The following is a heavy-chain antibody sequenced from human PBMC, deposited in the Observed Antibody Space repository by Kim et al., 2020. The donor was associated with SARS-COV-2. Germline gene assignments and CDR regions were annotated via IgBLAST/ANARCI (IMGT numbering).Heavy chain of an antibody. CDR1: GFTFSSYA. V-gene: IGHV3-64D*09. Sequence: GGSLRLSCSASGFTFSSYAMPWVRQAPGKGLEYVSAISSNGGSTYYADSVKGRFTISRDNSKNTLYLQMSSLRAEDTAVYYCVKDHRDDILTGPDYWGQGTLVTVSS. D-gene: IGHD3-9*01. J-gene: IGHJ4*02. CDR3: VKDHRDDILTGPDY. CDR2: ISSNGGST.